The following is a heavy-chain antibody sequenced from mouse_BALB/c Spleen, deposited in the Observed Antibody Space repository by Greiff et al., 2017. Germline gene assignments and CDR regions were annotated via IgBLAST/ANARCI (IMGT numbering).Heavy chain of an antibody. V-gene: IGHV14-3*02. CDR3: ARDDYYAMDY. CDR2: IDPANGNT. Sequence: EVQLHQSGAELVKPGASVKLSCTASGFNIKDTYMHWVKQRPEQGLEWIGRIDPANGNTKYDPKFQGKATITADPSSNTAYLQLSSLTSEDTAVYYCARDDYYAMDYWGQGTSVTVSS. CDR1: GFNIKDTY. J-gene: IGHJ4*01.